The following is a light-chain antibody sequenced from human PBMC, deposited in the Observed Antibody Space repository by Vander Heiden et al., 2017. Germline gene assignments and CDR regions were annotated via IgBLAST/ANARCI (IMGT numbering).Light chain of an antibody. CDR2: GAS. CDR3: QQYGSSRGFT. J-gene: IGKJ3*01. CDR1: QSVSSSY. V-gene: IGKV3-20*01. Sequence: EIVLTQSPGTLSLSPGERATLSCRASQSVSSSYLAWYQQKPGQAPRLLIYGASSRATGIPDRFSGSGSGTDFTLTISRLEPEDFAVYYCQQYGSSRGFTFGPGTNVDIK.